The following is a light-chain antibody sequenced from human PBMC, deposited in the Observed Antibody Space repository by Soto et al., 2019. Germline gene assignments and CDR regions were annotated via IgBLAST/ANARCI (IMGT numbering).Light chain of an antibody. CDR1: QSISSW. CDR2: KAS. Sequence: DIQMTQSPSTLSASVGDRVTITCRASQSISSWLAWYQQKPGKAPKLLIYKASSLESGVPSRFSGSGSGTEFTLTISSLQPDHFATYYCQQYNIYWTFGQGTKVEIK. J-gene: IGKJ1*01. CDR3: QQYNIYWT. V-gene: IGKV1-5*03.